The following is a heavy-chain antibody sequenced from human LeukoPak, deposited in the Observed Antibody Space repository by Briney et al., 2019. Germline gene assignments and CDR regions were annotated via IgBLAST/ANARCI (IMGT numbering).Heavy chain of an antibody. CDR1: GFTFDDYA. V-gene: IGHV3-9*01. CDR3: ARAEAGPIDY. D-gene: IGHD1-14*01. CDR2: ISWNSGNI. J-gene: IGHJ4*02. Sequence: GGSLRLSCAASGFTFDDYAMHWVRQAPGKGLEWVSGISWNSGNIVYADSVKGRFTISRDNAKNSLYLQMNSLRAEDTAVYYCARAEAGPIDYWGQGTLVTVSS.